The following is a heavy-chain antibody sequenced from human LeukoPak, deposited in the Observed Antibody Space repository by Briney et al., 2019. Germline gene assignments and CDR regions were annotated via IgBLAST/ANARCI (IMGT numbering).Heavy chain of an antibody. CDR2: IKGDESEK. CDR1: GFTFSTYW. CDR3: ARGGATTGRFDY. D-gene: IGHD4-11*01. Sequence: GGSLRLSCSASGFTFSTYWRSWVRQAPGKGLEWVANIKGDESEKYYVDSVKGRFTISRDNAKNSLYLQMDSLRTDDTAVYYCARGGATTGRFDYWGQGTLVTGSS. J-gene: IGHJ4*02. V-gene: IGHV3-7*01.